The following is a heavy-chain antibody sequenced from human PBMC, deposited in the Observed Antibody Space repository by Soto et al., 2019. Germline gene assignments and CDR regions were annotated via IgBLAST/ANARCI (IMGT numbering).Heavy chain of an antibody. CDR3: AKRTAPRGGLYMDV. CDR1: GFTFSSYA. V-gene: IGHV3-23*01. Sequence: EVQLLESGGGLVQPGGSLRLSCAASGFTFSSYAMSWVRQAPGKGLEWVSAISGSGGSTYYADSVKGRFTISRDNSKNTLYLQMNSLRVEDTAVYYCAKRTAPRGGLYMDVWGKGTTVTVSS. D-gene: IGHD3-10*01. CDR2: ISGSGGST. J-gene: IGHJ6*03.